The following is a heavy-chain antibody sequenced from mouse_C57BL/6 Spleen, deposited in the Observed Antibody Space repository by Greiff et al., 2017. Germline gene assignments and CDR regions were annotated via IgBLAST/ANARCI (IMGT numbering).Heavy chain of an antibody. Sequence: QVQLQQSGAELAKPGASVKLSCKASGYTFTSYWMHWVKQRPGQGLEGIGYINPSSGYTKYNQKFKDKATLTAYKSSSTAYMQLSSLTYADSAVYYCARDYYPYAMDYWGQGTSVTVSS. CDR2: INPSSGYT. CDR1: GYTFTSYW. J-gene: IGHJ4*01. D-gene: IGHD1-1*01. CDR3: ARDYYPYAMDY. V-gene: IGHV1-7*01.